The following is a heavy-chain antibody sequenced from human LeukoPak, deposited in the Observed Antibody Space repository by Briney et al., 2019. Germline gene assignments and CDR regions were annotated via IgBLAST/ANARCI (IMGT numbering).Heavy chain of an antibody. CDR1: GFTFSSYS. D-gene: IGHD2-15*01. Sequence: GGSLRLSCAASGFTFSSYSMNWVRQAPGKGLEWVSSINSDSSLMFYAESVKGRFTISRDNARNSLYLQMNSLRAEDTAVYYCARGRYCSGGSCYPSYYYYYYGMDVWGQGTTVTVSS. V-gene: IGHV3-21*01. CDR3: ARGRYCSGGSCYPSYYYYYYGMDV. CDR2: INSDSSLM. J-gene: IGHJ6*02.